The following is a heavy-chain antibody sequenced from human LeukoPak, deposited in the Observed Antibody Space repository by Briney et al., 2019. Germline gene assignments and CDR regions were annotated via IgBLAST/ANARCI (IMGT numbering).Heavy chain of an antibody. J-gene: IGHJ4*02. CDR2: TSYRGSS. D-gene: IGHD5-24*01. CDR1: GGSISGYY. Sequence: PSDTLSLTCVVSGGSISGYYWTWVPQPPGKGLEWIGYTSYRGSSSFNPSLRSRVTISVDMSKNQVSLKLTSVTAADTAVYYCARERLVDLARIFDYWGQGALVTVSS. V-gene: IGHV4-59*01. CDR3: ARERLVDLARIFDY.